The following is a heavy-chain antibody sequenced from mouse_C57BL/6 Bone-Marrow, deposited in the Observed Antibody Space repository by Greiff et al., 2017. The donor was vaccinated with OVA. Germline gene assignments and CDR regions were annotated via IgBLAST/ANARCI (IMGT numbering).Heavy chain of an antibody. CDR1: GYTFTSYW. CDR3: ARSYYRGDFDY. D-gene: IGHD2-10*01. V-gene: IGHV1-59*01. J-gene: IGHJ2*01. Sequence: VQLQQPGAELVRPGTSVKLSCKASGYTFTSYWMHWVKQRPGQGLEWIGVIDPSDSYTNYNQKFKGKATLTVDTSSSTAYMQLSSLTSEASAVYDCARSYYRGDFDYGDRGTAPTVSA. CDR2: IDPSDSYT.